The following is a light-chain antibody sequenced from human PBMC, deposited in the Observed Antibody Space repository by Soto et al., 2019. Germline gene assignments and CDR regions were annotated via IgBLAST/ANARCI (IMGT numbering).Light chain of an antibody. V-gene: IGKV3-20*01. CDR1: QSISSDH. J-gene: IGKJ1*01. CDR2: GAS. Sequence: EIVMTQSPATLSVSPGERATLACRASQSISSDHLAWYQQRPGQSPRLLIYGASSRTTGVPDRFSGSGSGTDFTLTISRLEPEDFAVYYCQQYGSSSTFGQGTKVDI. CDR3: QQYGSSST.